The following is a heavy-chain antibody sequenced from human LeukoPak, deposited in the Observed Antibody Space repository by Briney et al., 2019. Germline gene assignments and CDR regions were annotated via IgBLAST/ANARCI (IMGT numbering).Heavy chain of an antibody. Sequence: GGSLRLSCAASGFTFSSYWMSWVRQAPGKGLEWVANIKQDGSEKYYVDSVKGRFTISRDNAKNSLYVQMNSLRAEDTAVYYCARDLGADRFDYWGQGTLVTVSS. CDR1: GFTFSSYW. V-gene: IGHV3-7*01. J-gene: IGHJ4*02. CDR2: IKQDGSEK. CDR3: ARDLGADRFDY.